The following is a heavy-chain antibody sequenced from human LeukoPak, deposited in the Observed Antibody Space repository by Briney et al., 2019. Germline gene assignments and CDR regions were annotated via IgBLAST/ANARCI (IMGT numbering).Heavy chain of an antibody. J-gene: IGHJ4*02. CDR3: ARDLSGRGYSYGYSPSFDY. CDR2: ISSSSSTI. D-gene: IGHD5-18*01. CDR1: GFTFDDYG. Sequence: GGSLRLSCAASGFTFDDYGMSWARQAPGKGLEWVSYISSSSSTIYYADSVKGRFTISRDNAKNSLYLQMNSLRAEDTAVYYCARDLSGRGYSYGYSPSFDYWGQGTLVTVSS. V-gene: IGHV3-48*01.